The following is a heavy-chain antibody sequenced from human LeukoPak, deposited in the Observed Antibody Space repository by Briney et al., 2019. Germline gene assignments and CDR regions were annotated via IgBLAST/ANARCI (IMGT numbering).Heavy chain of an antibody. CDR2: INPNSGGT. CDR3: ARGPLWFGEFLTETDY. V-gene: IGHV1-2*02. CDR1: GYTFTGYY. J-gene: IGHJ4*02. D-gene: IGHD3-10*01. Sequence: ASVKVSCKASGYTFTGYYMHWVRQAPGQGLEWMGWINPNSGGTNYAQKFQGRVTMTRNTSISTAYMELSSLRSEDTAVYYCARGPLWFGEFLTETDYWGQGTLVTVSS.